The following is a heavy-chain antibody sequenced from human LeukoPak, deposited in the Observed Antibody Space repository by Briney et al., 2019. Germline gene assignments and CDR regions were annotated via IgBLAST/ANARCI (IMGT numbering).Heavy chain of an antibody. CDR3: ARTNPVYGDYDY. CDR1: GFSVNDNY. Sequence: GGSLRLSCAVSGFSVNDNYMSWVRQAPGKGLQWVSVMFPDGRTYYADSVKGRFTISRDLARNTLLLQMHSLRTDDTAVHYCARTNPVYGDYDYWGQGTLVTVSS. CDR2: MFPDGRT. J-gene: IGHJ4*02. V-gene: IGHV3-53*01. D-gene: IGHD4-17*01.